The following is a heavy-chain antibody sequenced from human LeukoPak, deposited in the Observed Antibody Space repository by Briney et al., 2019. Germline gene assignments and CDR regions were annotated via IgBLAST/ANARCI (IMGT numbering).Heavy chain of an antibody. CDR1: GFTFSSYA. CDR2: ISYDGNNK. D-gene: IGHD1-26*01. J-gene: IGHJ3*02. CDR3: ARVKRKAAGGVGATLRGAFDI. V-gene: IGHV3-30-3*01. Sequence: PGGSLRLSCAASGFTFSSYALHWVRQAPGKGLEWVALISYDGNNKYYADSVKGRFTISRDNSKNTLYLQMNSLRAEDTAVYYCARVKRKAAGGVGATLRGAFDIWGQGTMVTVSS.